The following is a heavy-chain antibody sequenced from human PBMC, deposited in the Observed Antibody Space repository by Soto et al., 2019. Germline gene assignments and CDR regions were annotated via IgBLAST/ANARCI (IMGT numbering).Heavy chain of an antibody. J-gene: IGHJ4*02. D-gene: IGHD5-12*01. Sequence: EVQLVESGGGLVQPGGSLRLSCAASGFTFRNYWMSWVRQAPGKGLEWVANIKQDGTEKNYVDSVRGRFTISRDNAKNSLDLQMNSLTAEDTAVYYCAIVAIRGQGTLVTVSS. CDR2: IKQDGTEK. CDR1: GFTFRNYW. V-gene: IGHV3-7*01. CDR3: AIVAI.